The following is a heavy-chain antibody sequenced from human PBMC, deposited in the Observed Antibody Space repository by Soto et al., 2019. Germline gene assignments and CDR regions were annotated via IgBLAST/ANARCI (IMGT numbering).Heavy chain of an antibody. CDR3: ARAVKYYDLLTGYLGYYYYGMDV. Sequence: ASVKVSCKASGYTFTSYGISWVRQAPGQGLEWMGWISAYNGNTNYAQKLQGRVTMTTDTSTSTAYMELRSLRAGDTAVYYCARAVKYYDLLTGYLGYYYYGMDVWGQGTTVTVSS. J-gene: IGHJ6*02. D-gene: IGHD3-9*01. CDR2: ISAYNGNT. CDR1: GYTFTSYG. V-gene: IGHV1-18*01.